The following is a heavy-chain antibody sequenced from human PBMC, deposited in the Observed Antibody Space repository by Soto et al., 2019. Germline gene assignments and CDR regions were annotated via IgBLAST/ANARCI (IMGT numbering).Heavy chain of an antibody. J-gene: IGHJ6*02. Sequence: QVQLVESGGGVVQPGMSLRLSCAASGLTFSSYGMNWVRQAPGKGLEWVALISYDGITKYYADSVKGRFTISRDNSKNTQYLQMNSLSPEDTAVYYCAKGLDIVLVPGAIGPYYYYGVDVWGQGTTVTVSS. CDR2: ISYDGITK. CDR1: GLTFSSYG. CDR3: AKGLDIVLVPGAIGPYYYYGVDV. D-gene: IGHD2-2*03. V-gene: IGHV3-30*18.